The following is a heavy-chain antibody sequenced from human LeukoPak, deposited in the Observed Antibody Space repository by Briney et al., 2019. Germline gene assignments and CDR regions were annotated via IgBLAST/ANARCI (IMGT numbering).Heavy chain of an antibody. Sequence: SETLSLTCTVSGDSISSSRYYWGWIRQPPGKGLEWIGSIYYSLSTYYNPSLKSRVTISVDTSKNQFSLKLSSVTAADTAVYYCARGTTVTYFDYWGQGTLVTVSS. CDR2: IYYSLST. D-gene: IGHD4-17*01. J-gene: IGHJ4*02. V-gene: IGHV4-39*07. CDR1: GDSISSSRYY. CDR3: ARGTTVTYFDY.